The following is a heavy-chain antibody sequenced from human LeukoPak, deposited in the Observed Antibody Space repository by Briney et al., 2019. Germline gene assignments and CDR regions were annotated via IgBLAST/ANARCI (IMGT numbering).Heavy chain of an antibody. Sequence: GGSLRLSCAASGFTFRDYAMSWIRQAPGQGLEWVSYISRSGDTIDYADSVKGRFSISRDNAKNSLYLQMNSLRAEDTAVYYCAGYHWNSGVVYWGQGTLVTVSS. D-gene: IGHD1-7*01. V-gene: IGHV3-11*01. CDR1: GFTFRDYA. J-gene: IGHJ4*02. CDR2: ISRSGDTI. CDR3: AGYHWNSGVVY.